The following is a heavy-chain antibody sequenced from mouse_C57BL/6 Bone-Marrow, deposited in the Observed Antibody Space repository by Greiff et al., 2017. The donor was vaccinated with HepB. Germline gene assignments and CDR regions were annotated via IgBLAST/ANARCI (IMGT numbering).Heavy chain of an antibody. CDR3: VRQLRLRRAMDY. CDR2: IRSKSNNYAT. J-gene: IGHJ4*01. Sequence: GGGLVQPKGSLKLSCAASGFSFNTYAMNWVRQAPGKGLEWVARIRSKSNNYATYYADSVKDRFTISRDDSESMLYLQMNNLKTEDTAMYYCVRQLRLRRAMDYWGQGTSVTVSS. CDR1: GFSFNTYA. D-gene: IGHD3-2*02. V-gene: IGHV10-1*01.